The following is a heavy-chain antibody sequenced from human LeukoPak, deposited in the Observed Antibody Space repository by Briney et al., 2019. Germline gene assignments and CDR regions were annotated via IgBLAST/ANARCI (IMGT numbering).Heavy chain of an antibody. CDR2: ITSTGATS. D-gene: IGHD1-26*01. Sequence: GGSLRLSCAASGFTFSDYGMSWVRQALGKGLEWVSTITSTGATSYYADSVKGRFTISRDNSEGRLHLQMNSLRAEDTAIFYCAKQDGRGTYQYYFDYWGRGTLVTVSS. J-gene: IGHJ4*02. CDR3: AKQDGRGTYQYYFDY. V-gene: IGHV3-23*01. CDR1: GFTFSDYG.